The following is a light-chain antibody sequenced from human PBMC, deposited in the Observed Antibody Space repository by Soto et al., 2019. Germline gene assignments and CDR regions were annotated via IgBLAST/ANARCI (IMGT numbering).Light chain of an antibody. CDR1: RSISNY. J-gene: IGKJ1*01. Sequence: DIQMTQSPSSLSASVGDRVTITCRASRSISNYLNWYQQKSGKAPRLLIYAASSLQPGVPSRFSGTGTGREFTLTITSLQPEDSATYYCQQSYSVPRFGHGTWVDLK. V-gene: IGKV1-39*01. CDR3: QQSYSVPR. CDR2: AAS.